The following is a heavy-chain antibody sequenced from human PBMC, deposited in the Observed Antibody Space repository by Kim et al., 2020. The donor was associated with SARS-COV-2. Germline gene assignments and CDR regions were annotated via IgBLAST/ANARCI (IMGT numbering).Heavy chain of an antibody. J-gene: IGHJ4*02. D-gene: IGHD6-13*01. CDR3: AKGLYSSSWFIDY. V-gene: IGHV3-23*03. Sequence: YADDVKGRIPMSRHNTKSALYLQMDSVRAEDTAVYYCAKGLYSSSWFIDYWGQGTLVTVSS.